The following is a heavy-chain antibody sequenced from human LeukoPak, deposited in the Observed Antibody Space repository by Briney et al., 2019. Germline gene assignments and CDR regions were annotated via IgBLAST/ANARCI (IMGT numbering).Heavy chain of an antibody. V-gene: IGHV3-48*03. D-gene: IGHD3/OR15-3a*01. J-gene: IGHJ5*02. CDR3: ARDLDYYATDQ. CDR2: ISSSATTT. Sequence: GGSLRLSCAASGFTLRNYEMHWVRQAPGKGLEWVSHISSSATTTSYADSVKGRFTISRDNAKNSLYLQMNSLRAEDTAVYYCARDLDYYATDQWGQGTLVTVSS. CDR1: GFTLRNYE.